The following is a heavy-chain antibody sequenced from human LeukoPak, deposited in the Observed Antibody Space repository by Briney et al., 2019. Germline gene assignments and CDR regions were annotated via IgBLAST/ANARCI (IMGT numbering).Heavy chain of an antibody. J-gene: IGHJ4*02. D-gene: IGHD6-19*01. Sequence: SGGSLRLSCAASGLIFSGYDMSWVRGAAGKGGEWGSAISASAPVTHYADSVKGRFTISRVNSKNTLYLQLNRLRAQHTALYYCATDASVAGHYLDFWGQRTLVTVSS. CDR3: ATDASVAGHYLDF. CDR2: ISASAPVT. V-gene: IGHV3-23*01. CDR1: GLIFSGYD.